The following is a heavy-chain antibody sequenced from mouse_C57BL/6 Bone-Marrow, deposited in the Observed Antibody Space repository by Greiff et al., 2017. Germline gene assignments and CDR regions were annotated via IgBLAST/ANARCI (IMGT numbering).Heavy chain of an antibody. D-gene: IGHD1-1*01. Sequence: QITLKESGPGILQPSQTLSMTCSFSGFSLSTFGMGVGWIRQPSGKGLEWLAHIWWDDEKYYSPALKSRLTIAKDTSKNQVFLKIANVDTADTATYYCARIFITAVVAGDYWGQGTTLTVSS. CDR1: GFSLSTFGMG. CDR2: IWWDDEK. V-gene: IGHV8-8*01. CDR3: ARIFITAVVAGDY. J-gene: IGHJ2*01.